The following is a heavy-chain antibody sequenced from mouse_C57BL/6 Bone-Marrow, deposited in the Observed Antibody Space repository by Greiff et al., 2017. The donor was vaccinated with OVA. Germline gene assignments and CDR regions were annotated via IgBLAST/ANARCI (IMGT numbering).Heavy chain of an antibody. Sequence: VKLVESGAELVRPGTSVKMSCKASGYTFTNYWIGWAKQRPGHGLEWIGDIYPGGGYTNYNEKFKGKATLTADKSSSTAYMQFSSLTSEDSAIYYCARYYGSNDAMDYWGQGPSVTVSS. D-gene: IGHD1-1*01. V-gene: IGHV1-63*01. CDR3: ARYYGSNDAMDY. CDR1: GYTFTNYW. CDR2: IYPGGGYT. J-gene: IGHJ4*01.